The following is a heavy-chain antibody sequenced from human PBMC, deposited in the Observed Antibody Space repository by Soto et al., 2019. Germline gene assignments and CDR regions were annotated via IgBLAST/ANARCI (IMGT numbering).Heavy chain of an antibody. D-gene: IGHD2-15*01. Sequence: PSETLSLTCTVSGGSISSSSYYWGWIRQPPGKGLEWIGSIYYSGSTYYNPSLKSRVTISVDTSKNQFSLKLSSVTAADTAVYYWASHRDSVFLADYLGQGTLVTVSS. V-gene: IGHV4-39*01. CDR1: GGSISSSSYY. CDR3: ASHRDSVFLADY. CDR2: IYYSGST. J-gene: IGHJ4*01.